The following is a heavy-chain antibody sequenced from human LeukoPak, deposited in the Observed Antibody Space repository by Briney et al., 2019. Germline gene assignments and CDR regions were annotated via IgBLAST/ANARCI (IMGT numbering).Heavy chain of an antibody. V-gene: IGHV4-30-2*01. CDR2: IYHSGST. CDR3: ARVSRDTQSGLT. D-gene: IGHD2-15*01. CDR1: GGSISSGGYY. Sequence: SETLSLTCTVSGGSISSGGYYWSWIRQPPGKGLEWIGYIYHSGSTYYNPSLKSRVTISVDRSKNQFSLKLSSVTAADTAVYYCARVSRDTQSGLTWGQGTMVTVSS. J-gene: IGHJ3*01.